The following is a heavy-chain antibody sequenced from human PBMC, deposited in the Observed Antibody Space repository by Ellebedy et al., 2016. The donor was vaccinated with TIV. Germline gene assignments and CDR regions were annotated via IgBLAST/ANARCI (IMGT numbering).Heavy chain of an antibody. Sequence: GGSLRLXCAASGLTFSVYAMTWVRQAPGKGLEWISTIGGLDTATYYADSVKGRFTISRDNSKDTLYLQMNSLRAEDTAVYYCAKARGSSVIDYNYFGMDVWGQGTTVTVSS. V-gene: IGHV3-23*01. CDR1: GLTFSVYA. J-gene: IGHJ6*02. CDR2: IGGLDTAT. CDR3: AKARGSSVIDYNYFGMDV. D-gene: IGHD2-21*01.